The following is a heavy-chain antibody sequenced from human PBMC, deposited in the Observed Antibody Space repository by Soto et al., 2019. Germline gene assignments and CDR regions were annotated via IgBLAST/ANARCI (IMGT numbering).Heavy chain of an antibody. CDR3: GRVGAGYYCSGGSCYSKVNWFDP. CDR1: GGPISSYY. J-gene: IGHJ5*02. D-gene: IGHD2-15*01. V-gene: IGHV4-59*01. Sequence: PSETLSLTCTVSGGPISSYYWSWIRQPPGKGLEWIGYIYYSGSTNYNPSLKSRVTISVDTSKNQFSLKLSSVTAADTAVYYCGRVGAGYYCSGGSCYSKVNWFDPWGQGTLVTVSS. CDR2: IYYSGST.